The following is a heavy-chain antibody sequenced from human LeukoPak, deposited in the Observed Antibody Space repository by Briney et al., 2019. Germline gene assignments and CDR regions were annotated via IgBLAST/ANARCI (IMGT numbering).Heavy chain of an antibody. D-gene: IGHD3-10*02. Sequence: GGSLRLSCAASGFTFSNYGMSWVRQAPGKGLEWVSGISGSGGSTYYADSVKGRFTISRDNSKNTLYLQMNSLRAEDTAVYYCAELGITMIGGVWGKGTTVTISS. CDR1: GFTFSNYG. CDR2: ISGSGGST. J-gene: IGHJ6*04. V-gene: IGHV3-23*01. CDR3: AELGITMIGGV.